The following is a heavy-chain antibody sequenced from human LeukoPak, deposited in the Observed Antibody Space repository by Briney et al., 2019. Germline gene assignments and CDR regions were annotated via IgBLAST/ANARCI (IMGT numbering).Heavy chain of an antibody. J-gene: IGHJ6*02. D-gene: IGHD6-19*01. Sequence: GGSLRLSCAASGFTFSSYGMHWVRQAPGKGLEWVAVISYDGSNKYYADSVKGRFTISRDNSKNTLYLQMNSLRAEDTAVYYCAKGRYSSGWYGNYYYGMDVWGQGTTVTVSS. CDR1: GFTFSSYG. CDR2: ISYDGSNK. V-gene: IGHV3-30*18. CDR3: AKGRYSSGWYGNYYYGMDV.